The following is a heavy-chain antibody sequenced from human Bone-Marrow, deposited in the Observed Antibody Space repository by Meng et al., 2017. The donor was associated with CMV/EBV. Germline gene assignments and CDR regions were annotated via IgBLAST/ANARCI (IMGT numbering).Heavy chain of an antibody. Sequence: GESLKISCAASGFTFSGSAMHWVRQASGKGLEWVGRIRSKANSYATAYAASVKGRFTISRDDSKNTAYLQMNSLKTEDTAVYYCTSGTSCSPARYYWYGMDVWGQGTTVTGSS. V-gene: IGHV3-73*01. D-gene: IGHD2-2*01. CDR1: GFTFSGSA. CDR3: TSGTSCSPARYYWYGMDV. J-gene: IGHJ6*02. CDR2: IRSKANSYAT.